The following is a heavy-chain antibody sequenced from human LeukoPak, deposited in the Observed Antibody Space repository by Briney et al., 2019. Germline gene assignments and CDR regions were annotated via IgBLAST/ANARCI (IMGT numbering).Heavy chain of an antibody. J-gene: IGHJ4*02. V-gene: IGHV1-24*01. CDR3: ATDRETYYYDSSGFSF. CDR1: GYTFTSYY. D-gene: IGHD3-22*01. CDR2: FDPEDGET. Sequence: EASVKVSCKASGYTFTSYYIHWVRQAPGKGLEWMGGFDPEDGETIYAQKFQGRVTMTEDTSTDTAYMELSSLRSEDTAVYYCATDRETYYYDSSGFSFWGQGTLVTVSS.